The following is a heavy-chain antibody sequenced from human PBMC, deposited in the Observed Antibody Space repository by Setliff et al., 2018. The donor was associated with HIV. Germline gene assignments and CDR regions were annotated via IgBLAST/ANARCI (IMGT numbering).Heavy chain of an antibody. V-gene: IGHV4-39*07. J-gene: IGHJ5*02. CDR1: GGSISSNNDH. D-gene: IGHD3-3*02. CDR2: ISHSGNT. Sequence: PSETLSLTCTVSGGSISSNNDHWGWIRQPPGKGLEWIGSISHSGNTYHNPSLQSRVTISLDMSKSQFSLKLRSMSAADTAVYYCARSDVLEFLEWSPEGCFDPWGQGTLVTVSS. CDR3: ARSDVLEFLEWSPEGCFDP.